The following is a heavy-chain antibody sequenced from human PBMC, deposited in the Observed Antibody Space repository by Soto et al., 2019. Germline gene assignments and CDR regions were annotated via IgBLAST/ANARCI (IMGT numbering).Heavy chain of an antibody. CDR1: GASISSYY. D-gene: IGHD3-22*01. V-gene: IGHV4-59*08. CDR3: ARSVDTMIVVAYDY. J-gene: IGHJ4*02. Sequence: SETLSLTCTVSGASISSYYWSWIRQPPRKGLEWIGNIYNSGSTNYNPSLKSRVTISIDTSKNQFSLKLSSVTAADTAVYYCARSVDTMIVVAYDYWGQGTLVTVSS. CDR2: IYNSGST.